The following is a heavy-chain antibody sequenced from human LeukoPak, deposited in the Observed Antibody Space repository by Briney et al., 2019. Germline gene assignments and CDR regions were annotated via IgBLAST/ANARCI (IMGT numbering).Heavy chain of an antibody. CDR1: GGSFSGYY. J-gene: IGHJ6*03. Sequence: SETLSLPCAVYGGSFSGYYWRWIRQPPGKGLEGIGEINLSGSPNYNTSPKSRGTISVDTSKNQFSLKLSSVTAADTAVYYCARGVVGGKMITFHYYYYYYMDVWGKGTTVTVSS. D-gene: IGHD3-16*01. V-gene: IGHV4-34*01. CDR2: INLSGSP. CDR3: ARGVVGGKMITFHYYYYYYMDV.